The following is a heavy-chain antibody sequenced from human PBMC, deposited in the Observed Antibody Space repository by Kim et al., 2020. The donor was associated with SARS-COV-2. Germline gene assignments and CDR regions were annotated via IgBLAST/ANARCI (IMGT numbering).Heavy chain of an antibody. J-gene: IGHJ4*02. Sequence: NGTPNYAQKLQGRVTMTTDTSTSTAYMELRSLRSDDTAVYYCARTSGSYHYWGQGTLVTVSS. CDR3: ARTSGSYHY. V-gene: IGHV1-18*01. D-gene: IGHD1-26*01. CDR2: NGTP.